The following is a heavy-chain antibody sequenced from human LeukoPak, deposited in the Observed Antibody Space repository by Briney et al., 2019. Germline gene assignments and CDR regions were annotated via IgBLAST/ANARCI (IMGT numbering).Heavy chain of an antibody. CDR2: IKQDGSEK. CDR3: ARDQVVFYDYIWGSPYYFDY. CDR1: GFTFSSYW. D-gene: IGHD3-16*01. J-gene: IGHJ4*02. Sequence: GGSLRLSCAASGFTFSSYWMSWVRQAPGKGLGWGANIKQDGSEKYYVDSVKGRVTISRDNAKTSLYLQMNRLRAEHTAVYYCARDQVVFYDYIWGSPYYFDYWGQGTLVTVSS. V-gene: IGHV3-7*01.